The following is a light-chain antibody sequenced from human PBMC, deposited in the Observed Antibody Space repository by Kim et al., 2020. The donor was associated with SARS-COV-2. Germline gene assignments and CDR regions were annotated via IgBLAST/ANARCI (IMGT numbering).Light chain of an antibody. CDR3: QAWDSSTYYV. Sequence: VSPGQTASITCSGDKLGDKYACWYQQKPGQSPVLVIYQNSKRPSGIPERFSGSNSGNTATLTISGTQAMDEADYYCQAWDSSTYYVFGTGTKVTVL. V-gene: IGLV3-1*01. CDR2: QNS. CDR1: KLGDKY. J-gene: IGLJ1*01.